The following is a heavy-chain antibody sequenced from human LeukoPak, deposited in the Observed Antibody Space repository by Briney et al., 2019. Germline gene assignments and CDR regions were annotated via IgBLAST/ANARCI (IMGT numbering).Heavy chain of an antibody. D-gene: IGHD4-17*01. Sequence: SGPTLVKPTQTLTLTCTFSGFSLSTSGVGVGWIRQPPGKALEWLALIYWDDDKRYSPSLKSRLTITKDTSKNQVVLTMINMDPVDTATYYCAHASTTVTGFDYWGQGTLVTVSS. V-gene: IGHV2-5*02. CDR1: GFSLSTSGVG. J-gene: IGHJ4*02. CDR2: IYWDDDK. CDR3: AHASTTVTGFDY.